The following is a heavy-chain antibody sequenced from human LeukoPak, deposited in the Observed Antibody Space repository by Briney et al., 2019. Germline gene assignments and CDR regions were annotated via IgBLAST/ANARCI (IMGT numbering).Heavy chain of an antibody. CDR1: GYNFASNYW. CDR2: IYPGDSDT. V-gene: IGHV5-51*01. CDR3: VRHRYCSDGICYYYHGMDV. Sequence: GESLKISCQAFGYNFASNYWISWVRQMPGKGLEWLGIIYPGDSDTKYNPSFQGQVTISADKSINTAYLQWGSLKASDTAMYYCVRHRYCSDGICYYYHGMDVWGKGTTVTVSS. J-gene: IGHJ6*04. D-gene: IGHD2-15*01.